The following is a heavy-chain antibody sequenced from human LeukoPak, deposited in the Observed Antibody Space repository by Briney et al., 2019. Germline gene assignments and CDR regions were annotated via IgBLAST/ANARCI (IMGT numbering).Heavy chain of an antibody. CDR2: IRYDGSNK. CDR3: ARGGTYRFDY. CDR1: GFTFSSYG. V-gene: IGHV3-30*02. J-gene: IGHJ4*02. D-gene: IGHD1-26*01. Sequence: GSLRLSCAASGFTFSSYGMHWVRQAPGKGLEWVAFIRYDGSNKYYADSVKGRFTISRDNSKNTLYLQMNSLRAEDTAVYYCARGGTYRFDYWGQGTLVTVSS.